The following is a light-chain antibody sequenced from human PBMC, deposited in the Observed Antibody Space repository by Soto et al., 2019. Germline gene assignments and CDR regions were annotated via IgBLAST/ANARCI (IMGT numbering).Light chain of an antibody. CDR3: QQYGTSWT. CDR2: GAS. J-gene: IGKJ1*01. V-gene: IGKV3-20*01. CDR1: QSVSNNY. Sequence: EIVFTQSPGTLSLSPGERATLSCRASQSVSNNYLAWCQQKPGQAPRLLIYGASNRATGSPDRFSGSASGTDFTLTINRLEPEDFAVYYCQQYGTSWTFGQGTKVDIK.